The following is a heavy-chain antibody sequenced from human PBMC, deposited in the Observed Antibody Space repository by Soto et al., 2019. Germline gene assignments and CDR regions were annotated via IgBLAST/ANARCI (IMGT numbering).Heavy chain of an antibody. CDR1: GGTFSTYS. CDR3: TIGSWSGEVFDI. J-gene: IGHJ3*02. CDR2: IIPMLGIR. Sequence: QVQLVQSGAEVKKPGSSVKVSCKDSGGTFSTYSMFWVRQAPGQGLEWMGRIIPMLGIRNYAQRLQDRVTITADKSTATAHMELSSLRSEDTALYYCTIGSWSGEVFDIWGQGTIVTVSS. D-gene: IGHD2-21*01. V-gene: IGHV1-69*02.